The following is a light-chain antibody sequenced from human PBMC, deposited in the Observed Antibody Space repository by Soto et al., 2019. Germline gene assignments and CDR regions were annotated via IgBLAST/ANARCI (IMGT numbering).Light chain of an antibody. CDR1: QSISSW. V-gene: IGKV1-5*03. J-gene: IGKJ1*01. CDR2: KTS. Sequence: DIQLTQSPSTLSASVGDRVTITRRASQSISSWLAWYQQKPGKAPKFLIYKTSNLESGVPSRFSGSGSGTEFTLTISSLQPDDFATYYCQYYNNYCWTFGQGTKVEIK. CDR3: QYYNNYCWT.